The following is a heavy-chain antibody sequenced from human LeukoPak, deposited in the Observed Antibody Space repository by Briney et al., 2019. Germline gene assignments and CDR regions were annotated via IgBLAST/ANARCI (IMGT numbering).Heavy chain of an antibody. CDR1: GGSISNYY. J-gene: IGHJ4*02. CDR2: IYYSGTT. CDR3: ARDQGTSGDYGGLDY. Sequence: SETLSLTCTVSGGSISNYYWSWIRQPPGKGLEWIGYIYYSGTTNYNPSLKSRVTISVDTSKNQFSLKLSSVTAADTAVYYCARDQGTSGDYGGLDYWGQGTLVTVSS. V-gene: IGHV4-59*01. D-gene: IGHD4-17*01.